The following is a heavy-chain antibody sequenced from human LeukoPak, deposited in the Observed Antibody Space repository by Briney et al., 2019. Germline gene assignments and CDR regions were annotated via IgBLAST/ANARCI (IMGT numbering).Heavy chain of an antibody. Sequence: PLQTLSLTCTVSGGSISSGDYYWSWIRQPPGKGLEWIGYIYYSGSTYYNPSLKSRVTISVDTSKNQFSLKLSSVTAADTAVYYCARVNEQYQLPKSNWFDPWGQGTLVTVSS. CDR1: GGSISSGDYY. D-gene: IGHD2-2*01. CDR2: IYYSGST. CDR3: ARVNEQYQLPKSNWFDP. J-gene: IGHJ5*02. V-gene: IGHV4-30-4*01.